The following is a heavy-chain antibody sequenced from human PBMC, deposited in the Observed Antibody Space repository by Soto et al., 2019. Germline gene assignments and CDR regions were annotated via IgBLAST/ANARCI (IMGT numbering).Heavy chain of an antibody. J-gene: IGHJ6*02. Sequence: PSETLSLTCTVSGGSISSGGYYWSWIRQHPGKGLEWIGYIYYSGSTYYNPSLKSRVTISVDTSKNQFSLKLSSVTAADTAVYYCAREGAARPPVYGMDVWGQGTTVTVSS. V-gene: IGHV4-31*03. CDR2: IYYSGST. CDR1: GGSISSGGYY. CDR3: AREGAARPPVYGMDV. D-gene: IGHD6-6*01.